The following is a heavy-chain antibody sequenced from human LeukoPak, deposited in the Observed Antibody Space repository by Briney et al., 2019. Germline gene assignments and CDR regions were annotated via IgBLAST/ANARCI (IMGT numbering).Heavy chain of an antibody. V-gene: IGHV3-66*01. D-gene: IGHD2-21*02. CDR1: GFTVSSNY. CDR3: ARAPMRTALYCGGDCYYFDY. CDR2: IYSGGST. J-gene: IGHJ4*02. Sequence: GGSLRLSCAASGFTVSSNYMSWVRQAPGKGLEWVSVIYSGGSTYYADSVKGRFTISRDNSKNTLYLQMNSLRAEDTAVYYCARAPMRTALYCGGDCYYFDYWGQGTLVTVSS.